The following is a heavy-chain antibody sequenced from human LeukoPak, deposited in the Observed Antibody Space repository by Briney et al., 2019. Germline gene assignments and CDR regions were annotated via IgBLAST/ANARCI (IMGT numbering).Heavy chain of an antibody. J-gene: IGHJ4*02. D-gene: IGHD6-19*01. CDR2: IKQDGRKK. Sequence: GGSLSLSCAASGFTFSNHWMSWLRQAPGHGLKGVANIKQDGRKKYYVDSRTGRLTITRDNAKNSLYLQMNSLRGEDTAVDYCARLYTSGCFDYWGQRTLVTVSS. CDR1: GFTFSNHW. V-gene: IGHV3-7*01. CDR3: ARLYTSGCFDY.